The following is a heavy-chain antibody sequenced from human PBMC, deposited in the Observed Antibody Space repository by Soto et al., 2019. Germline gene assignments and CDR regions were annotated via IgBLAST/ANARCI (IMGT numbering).Heavy chain of an antibody. D-gene: IGHD2-2*01. CDR3: AKSQPYFGHYYYYMDV. CDR1: GFTFSSYA. V-gene: IGHV3-23*01. Sequence: GGSLRLSCAASGFTFSSYAMSWVRQAPGKGLEWVSAISGSGGSTYYADSVKGRFTISRDNSKNTLYLQMNSLRAEDTAVYYCAKSQPYFGHYYYYMDVWGKGTTVTVSS. CDR2: ISGSGGST. J-gene: IGHJ6*03.